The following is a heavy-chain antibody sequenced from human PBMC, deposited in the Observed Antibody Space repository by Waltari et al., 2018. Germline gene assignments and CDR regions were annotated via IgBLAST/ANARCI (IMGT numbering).Heavy chain of an antibody. CDR2: ISGSGGST. Sequence: EVQLLESGGGLVQPGGSLRLSCAASGFTFSSYAMSWVRQAPGKGLEWVSAISGSGGSTYYADSVKGRFTISRDNSKNTLYLQMNSLRAEDTAIYYCAKVPGLNWNYGNYFDYWGQGTLVTVSS. CDR3: AKVPGLNWNYGNYFDY. D-gene: IGHD1-7*01. V-gene: IGHV3-23*01. CDR1: GFTFSSYA. J-gene: IGHJ4*02.